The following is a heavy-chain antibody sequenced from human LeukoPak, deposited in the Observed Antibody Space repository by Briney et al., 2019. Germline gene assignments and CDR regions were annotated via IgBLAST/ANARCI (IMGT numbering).Heavy chain of an antibody. J-gene: IGHJ5*02. V-gene: IGHV3-74*01. CDR1: GIAFNTYW. D-gene: IGHD5-18*01. Sequence: GGSLRLSCAASGIAFNTYWMHWVRQAPGTGLVWVSRINGDGSSTSYADFVKGRFTISRDNAKNTLYLQMNSLRAEETAIYYCARDKGYSIDQWGQGTLVTVSS. CDR3: ARDKGYSIDQ. CDR2: INGDGSST.